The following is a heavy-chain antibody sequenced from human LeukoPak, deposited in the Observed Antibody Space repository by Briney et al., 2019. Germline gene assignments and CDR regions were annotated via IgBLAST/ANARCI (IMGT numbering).Heavy chain of an antibody. CDR1: GFTFSSYS. V-gene: IGHV3-21*01. CDR3: ARVIMVRGTPPYYYYYGMDV. D-gene: IGHD3-10*01. CDR2: ISSSSSYI. Sequence: GGSLRLSCAASGFTFSSYSMNWVRQAPGKGLEWVSSISSSSSYIYYADSVKGRFTISRDNAKNSLYLQMNSLRAEDTAVYYCARVIMVRGTPPYYYYYGMDVWGQGTTVTVSS. J-gene: IGHJ6*02.